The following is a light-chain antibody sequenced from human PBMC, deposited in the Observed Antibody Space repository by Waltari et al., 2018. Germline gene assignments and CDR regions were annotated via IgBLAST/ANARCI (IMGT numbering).Light chain of an antibody. V-gene: IGLV8-61*01. J-gene: IGLJ3*02. CDR1: SGSVPTSSS. CDR3: VLYMGSGIWV. CDR2: STN. Sequence: QTVVTPETSFSVSPGGTATLTCGLSSGSVPTSSSPSWYQQTPGPAPRTLIYSTNTRSSGVPERFSGSILANKAALTITGAQAEDESDYYCVLYMGSGIWVFGGGTKLTVL.